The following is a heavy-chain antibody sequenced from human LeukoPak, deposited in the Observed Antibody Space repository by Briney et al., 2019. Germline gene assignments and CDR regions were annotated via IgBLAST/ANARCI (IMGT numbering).Heavy chain of an antibody. CDR2: IYYSGST. CDR1: GGSISSYY. J-gene: IGHJ4*02. Sequence: SETLSLTCTVSGGSISSYYWSWIRQPPGKGLEWIGYIYYSGSTNYNPSLKSRVTISVDTSKNQFSLKLSSVTAADTAVYYCARAVNSVGFDYWGQGTLVTVSS. CDR3: ARAVNSVGFDY. V-gene: IGHV4-59*01. D-gene: IGHD4-23*01.